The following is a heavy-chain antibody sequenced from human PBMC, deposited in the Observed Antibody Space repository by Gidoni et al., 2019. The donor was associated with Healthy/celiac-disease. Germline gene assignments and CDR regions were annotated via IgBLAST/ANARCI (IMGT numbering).Heavy chain of an antibody. Sequence: QVQLVQSGAEVKKPGASVKVSCKASGYTFTSYGISWVRQAPGQGLEWRGWSSAYNGNTNYAPKLQGRVTMTTDTSTSTAYMELRSLRSDDTAVDYCARDRSHGSGNPPQFDYCGQGTLVTVSS. V-gene: IGHV1-18*01. J-gene: IGHJ4*02. D-gene: IGHD5-18*01. CDR3: ARDRSHGSGNPPQFDY. CDR1: GYTFTSYG. CDR2: SSAYNGNT.